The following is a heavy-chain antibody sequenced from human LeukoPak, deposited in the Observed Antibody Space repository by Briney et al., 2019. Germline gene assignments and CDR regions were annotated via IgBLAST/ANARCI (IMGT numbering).Heavy chain of an antibody. V-gene: IGHV3-11*04. J-gene: IGHJ4*02. D-gene: IGHD3-22*01. CDR1: GFTFSDYY. Sequence: GGPLRLSCAASGFTFSDYYMSWIRQAPGKGLERVSYINSSGTTIYYADSVKGRFTISRDNAKNSLYLQMNSLRAEDTAVYYCARVRGYYASNGYYAATYYFDYWGQGTLVTVSS. CDR2: INSSGTTI. CDR3: ARVRGYYASNGYYAATYYFDY.